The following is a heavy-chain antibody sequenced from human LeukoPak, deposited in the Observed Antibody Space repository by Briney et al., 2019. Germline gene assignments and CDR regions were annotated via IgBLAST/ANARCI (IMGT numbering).Heavy chain of an antibody. CDR1: GGSISSYY. Sequence: SEALSLTCTVSGGSISSYYWSWIRQPPGKGLEWIGYIYYSGSTNYNPSLKSRVTISVDTSKNQFSLKLSSVTAADTAVYYCARSTSWFGESYNWFDPWGQGTLVTVSS. CDR3: ARSTSWFGESYNWFDP. J-gene: IGHJ5*02. V-gene: IGHV4-59*01. CDR2: IYYSGST. D-gene: IGHD3-10*01.